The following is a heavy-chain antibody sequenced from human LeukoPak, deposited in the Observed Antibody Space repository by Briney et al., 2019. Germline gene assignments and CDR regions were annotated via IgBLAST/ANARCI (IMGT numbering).Heavy chain of an antibody. Sequence: PGGSLRLSCAASGFTFSGYWMSWVRQAPGKGLEWVANIKKDGSEKYYVDSVKGRFTISRDNAKNSLYLQMNSLRAEDTAVYYCARIGNYAFDIWGQGTMVTVSS. J-gene: IGHJ3*02. D-gene: IGHD1-7*01. CDR3: ARIGNYAFDI. V-gene: IGHV3-7*04. CDR1: GFTFSGYW. CDR2: IKKDGSEK.